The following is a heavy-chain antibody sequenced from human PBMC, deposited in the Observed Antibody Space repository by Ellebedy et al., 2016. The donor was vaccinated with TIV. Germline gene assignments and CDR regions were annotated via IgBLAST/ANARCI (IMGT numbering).Heavy chain of an antibody. D-gene: IGHD5-12*01. CDR3: ARYGPGWLLQSNWFDP. V-gene: IGHV4-39*02. CDR2: IYYSGST. Sequence: SETLSLXXTVSGVSISSSSYYWGWIRQPPGKGLEWIGYIYYSGSTYYNPSLKSRVTLSVDTSKNHFSLKLSSVTATDTAVYYCARYGPGWLLQSNWFDPWGQGTLVTVSS. J-gene: IGHJ5*02. CDR1: GVSISSSSYY.